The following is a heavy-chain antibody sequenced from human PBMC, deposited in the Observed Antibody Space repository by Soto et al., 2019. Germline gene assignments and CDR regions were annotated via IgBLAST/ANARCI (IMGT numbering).Heavy chain of an antibody. CDR2: IYHSGST. V-gene: IGHV4-30-2*01. CDR3: ARVVMETFDY. Sequence: TLSLTCADSGGSISSGGYSWSWIRQPPGKGLEWIGYIYHSGSTYYNPSLKSRVTISVDRSKNQFSLKLSSVTAADTAVYYCARVVMETFDYWGQGTLVTVSS. J-gene: IGHJ4*02. D-gene: IGHD3-22*01. CDR1: GGSISSGGYS.